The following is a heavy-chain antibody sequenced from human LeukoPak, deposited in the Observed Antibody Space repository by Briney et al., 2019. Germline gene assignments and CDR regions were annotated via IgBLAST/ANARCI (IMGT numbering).Heavy chain of an antibody. V-gene: IGHV1-8*01. D-gene: IGHD3-16*01. J-gene: IGHJ5*02. Sequence: ASVKVSCKASGYTFDSYGINWVRQATGQGLEWMGWMNPKSGNTGSARKFQGRVSMTRNTSISTAYMELSSLTSEDTAVYYCARMNYAGKPGSPDWFDPWGQGTLVTVSS. CDR3: ARMNYAGKPGSPDWFDP. CDR1: GYTFDSYG. CDR2: MNPKSGNT.